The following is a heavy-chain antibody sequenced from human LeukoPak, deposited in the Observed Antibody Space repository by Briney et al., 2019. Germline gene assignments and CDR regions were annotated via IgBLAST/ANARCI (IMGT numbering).Heavy chain of an antibody. CDR2: IYHSGST. V-gene: IGHV4-38-2*02. CDR3: ARDLLTGGYCSGGSCYDY. J-gene: IGHJ4*02. Sequence: PPETLSLTCTVSGYSISSGFYWGWIRQPPGEGLEWIGSIYHSGSTYYNPSLKSRVTISVDTSKNQFSLKLSSVTAADTAVYYCARDLLTGGYCSGGSCYDYWGQGALVTVSS. D-gene: IGHD2-15*01. CDR1: GYSISSGFY.